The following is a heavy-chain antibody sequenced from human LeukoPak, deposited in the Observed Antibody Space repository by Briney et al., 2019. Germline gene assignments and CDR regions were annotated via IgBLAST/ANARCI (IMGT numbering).Heavy chain of an antibody. CDR1: GYSLTELA. CDR3: APVSAWQPLIYFRFDT. Sequence: ASVKVSCKISGYSLTELAMHWVRLAPGKGLEWVGGFDPEDGETIYAQKFQGRVIMTEDTSAGVAYMELKRLRSEDSAIYYCAPVSAWQPLIYFRFDTWGQGTLVTVSS. J-gene: IGHJ4*02. D-gene: IGHD3/OR15-3a*01. V-gene: IGHV1-24*01. CDR2: FDPEDGET.